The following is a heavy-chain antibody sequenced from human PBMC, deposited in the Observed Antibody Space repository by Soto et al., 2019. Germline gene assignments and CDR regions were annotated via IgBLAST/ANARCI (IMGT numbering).Heavy chain of an antibody. V-gene: IGHV1-2*02. D-gene: IGHD2-8*02. CDR3: TRASAGSGGSSKSLHKDD. J-gene: IGHJ4*01. CDR1: GYTFTDYY. CDR2: INPSSGAT. Sequence: VDSVQVSCKASGYTFTDYYMHWVRQAPGQGLEWMGWINPSSGATSYAQNFQGRITMTRDTSISTFYMELSRLSSDDTAIYYCTRASAGSGGSSKSLHKDDRGHGTLVTV.